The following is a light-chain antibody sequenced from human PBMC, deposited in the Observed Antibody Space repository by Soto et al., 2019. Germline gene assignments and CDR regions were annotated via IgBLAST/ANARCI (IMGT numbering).Light chain of an antibody. CDR3: MQGTHWPIT. Sequence: DVVMTQSPLSLPVTLGQPASISCRSGRTLVYRDGNIYVNWFQQRPGQSPRRLIYQVSNRDSGVPDRFSGSGACTDFTLKISRVEAEDVGVYYCMQGTHWPITFGQGTRLEIK. V-gene: IGKV2-30*01. CDR1: RTLVYRDGNIY. CDR2: QVS. J-gene: IGKJ5*01.